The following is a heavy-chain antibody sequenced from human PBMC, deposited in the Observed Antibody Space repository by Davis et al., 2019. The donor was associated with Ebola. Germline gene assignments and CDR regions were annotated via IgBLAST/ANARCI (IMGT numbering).Heavy chain of an antibody. CDR1: RFIFSDFV. V-gene: IGHV3-33*08. J-gene: IGHJ6*04. D-gene: IGHD6-6*01. CDR3: ARDLKSRYSSSSLYYGMDV. CDR2: IWYDGSNK. Sequence: PGGSLRLSCEASRFIFSDFVMHWVRQAPGKGLEWVAVIWYDGSNKYYADSVKGRFTISRDNSKNTLYLQMNSLRAEDTAVYYCARDLKSRYSSSSLYYGMDVWGKGTTVTVSS.